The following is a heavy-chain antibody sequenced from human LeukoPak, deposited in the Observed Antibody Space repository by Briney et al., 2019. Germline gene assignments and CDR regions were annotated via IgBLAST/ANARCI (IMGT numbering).Heavy chain of an antibody. D-gene: IGHD3-10*01. Sequence: GGSLRLSCAASGFTFSSYSMNWVRQAPGKGLEWVSSISSSSSYIYYADSVKGRFTISRDNAKNSLYLQMNSLRAEDTAVYYCARHYYGSGSPLGYWGQGTLVTVSS. CDR2: ISSSSSYI. CDR1: GFTFSSYS. V-gene: IGHV3-21*04. CDR3: ARHYYGSGSPLGY. J-gene: IGHJ4*02.